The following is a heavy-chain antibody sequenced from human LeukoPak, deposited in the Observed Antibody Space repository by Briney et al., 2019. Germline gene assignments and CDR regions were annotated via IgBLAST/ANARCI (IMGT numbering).Heavy chain of an antibody. CDR1: GFTFSSYD. Sequence: PGGSLRLSCAASGFTFSSYDMHWVRQAPGKGLEWVAVISYDGSNKYYADSVKGRFTISRDNSKNTLYLQMNSLRAEDTAVYYCAKDLGRHDYHWGFDPWGQGTLVTVSS. V-gene: IGHV3-30*18. CDR3: AKDLGRHDYHWGFDP. J-gene: IGHJ5*02. D-gene: IGHD4/OR15-4a*01. CDR2: ISYDGSNK.